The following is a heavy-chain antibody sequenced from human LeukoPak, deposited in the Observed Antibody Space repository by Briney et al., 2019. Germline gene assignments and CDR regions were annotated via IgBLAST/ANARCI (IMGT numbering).Heavy chain of an antibody. V-gene: IGHV3-30-3*02. D-gene: IGHD3-22*01. CDR1: GFTFSSYA. CDR3: AKKGYYDGSGYYMYYFGH. Sequence: PGGSLRLSCAASGFTFSSYAMHWVRQAPGKGLEWVAVISYDGSNKYYADSVKGRFTISRDNSKNTLYLQMNSLRAEDTAVYYCAKKGYYDGSGYYMYYFGHWGQGTLVTVSS. CDR2: ISYDGSNK. J-gene: IGHJ4*02.